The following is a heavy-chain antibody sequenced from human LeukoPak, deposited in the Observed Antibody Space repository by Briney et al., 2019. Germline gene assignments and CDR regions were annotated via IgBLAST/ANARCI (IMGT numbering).Heavy chain of an antibody. CDR2: IYTGGST. Sequence: GGSLRLSCAASGFTVSSNYMSWVRQAPGKGLEWVSVIYTGGSTYYAASVKGRFTISRDDSKNTLYLQMNSLRPEDTAVYYCARAPGYTYGNDYWGQGTLVTVSS. J-gene: IGHJ4*03. CDR1: GFTVSSNY. V-gene: IGHV3-66*02. D-gene: IGHD5-18*01. CDR3: ARAPGYTYGNDY.